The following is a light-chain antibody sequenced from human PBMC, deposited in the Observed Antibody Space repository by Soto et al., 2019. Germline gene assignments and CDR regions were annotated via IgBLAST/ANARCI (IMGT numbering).Light chain of an antibody. CDR2: EGS. CDR3: SSYTSDSSYV. Sequence: QSVLTHPASVSGSPGQSITIPCTGTSSDVGSYNLVSWYQQHPGKAPKLMIYEGSKRPSGVSNRSSGSKSGNTASLTISGLQAEDEADYYCSSYTSDSSYVFGSGTKVTVL. CDR1: SSDVGSYNL. V-gene: IGLV2-14*02. J-gene: IGLJ1*01.